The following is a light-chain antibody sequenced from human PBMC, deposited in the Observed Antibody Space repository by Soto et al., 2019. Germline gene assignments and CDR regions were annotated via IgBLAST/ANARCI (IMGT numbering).Light chain of an antibody. V-gene: IGLV2-14*01. J-gene: IGLJ2*01. CDR1: SSDVGGYNY. CDR2: DVT. Sequence: QPVLTQPASVSGSPGQSITISCTGTSSDVGGYNYVSWYQQHPGKAPKLIIYDVTNRPSGVSNRFSGSKSGNTASLTISGLQAEDEADYYCDSYRTGTPVVFGGGTQLTVL. CDR3: DSYRTGTPVV.